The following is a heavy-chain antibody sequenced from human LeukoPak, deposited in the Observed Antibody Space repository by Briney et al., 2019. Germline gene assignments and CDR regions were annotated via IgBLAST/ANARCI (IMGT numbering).Heavy chain of an antibody. J-gene: IGHJ4*02. CDR2: MNPNSGNT. D-gene: IGHD5-18*01. V-gene: IGHV1-8*01. CDR3: ARAGAVDTAMGY. CDR1: GYTFTSYD. Sequence: ASVKVSCKASGYTFTSYDINWLRQATGQGLEWMGWMNPNSGNTGYAQKFQGRVTMTRNTSISTAYMELSSLRSEDTAVYYCARAGAVDTAMGYWGQGTLVTVSS.